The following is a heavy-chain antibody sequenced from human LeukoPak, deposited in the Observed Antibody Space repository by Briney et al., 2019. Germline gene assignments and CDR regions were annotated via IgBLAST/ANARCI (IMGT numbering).Heavy chain of an antibody. CDR3: ARGLEQQLVSPWYFDL. J-gene: IGHJ2*01. CDR2: IYYSGST. V-gene: IGHV4-30-4*08. D-gene: IGHD6-13*01. CDR1: GGSISSGDYY. Sequence: SETLSLTCTVSGGSISSGDYYWSWIRQPPGKGLEWIGYIYYSGSTYYNPSLKSRVTISVDTSKNQFSLKLSSVTAADTAVYYCARGLEQQLVSPWYFDLWGRGTLVTVSS.